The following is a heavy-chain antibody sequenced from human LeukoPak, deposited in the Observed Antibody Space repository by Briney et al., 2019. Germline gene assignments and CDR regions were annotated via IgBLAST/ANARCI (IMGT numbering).Heavy chain of an antibody. CDR2: ISAYNGNT. D-gene: IGHD1-1*01. J-gene: IGHJ4*02. Sequence: GASVKVSCKASGYTFTSYGISWVRQAPGQGLEWMGWISAYNGNTNYAQKLQGRVTMTTDTSTSTAYMELRSLRSDDTAVYYCARDLRVSVLTTFDYWGQGTLVTVSS. CDR1: GYTFTSYG. CDR3: ARDLRVSVLTTFDY. V-gene: IGHV1-18*01.